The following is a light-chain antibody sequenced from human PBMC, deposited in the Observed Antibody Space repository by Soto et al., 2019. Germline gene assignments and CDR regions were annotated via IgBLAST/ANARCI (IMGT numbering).Light chain of an antibody. CDR2: EVN. Sequence: QPVLTQPPSASGSPGQSVTISCTGTSSDVGGYNYVSWYQQHPGKAPKLMIYEVNKRPSGVPDRFSGSKSGNTASLTVSGLQAEDEADYYCSSYAGRNNLGVFGTGTKLTVL. V-gene: IGLV2-8*01. J-gene: IGLJ1*01. CDR3: SSYAGRNNLGV. CDR1: SSDVGGYNY.